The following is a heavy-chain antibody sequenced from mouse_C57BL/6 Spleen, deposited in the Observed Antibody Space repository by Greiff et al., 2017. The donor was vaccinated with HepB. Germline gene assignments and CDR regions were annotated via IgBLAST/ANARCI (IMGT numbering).Heavy chain of an antibody. CDR3: ARADYYGYDGGFAY. CDR2: ISDGGSYT. CDR1: GFTFSSYA. J-gene: IGHJ3*01. Sequence: EVQVVESGGGLVKPGGSLKLSCAASGFTFSSYAMSWVRQTPEKRLEWVATISDGGSYTYYPDNVKGRFTISRDNAKNNLYLQMSHLKSEDTAMYYCARADYYGYDGGFAYWGQGTLVTVSA. D-gene: IGHD2-2*01. V-gene: IGHV5-4*01.